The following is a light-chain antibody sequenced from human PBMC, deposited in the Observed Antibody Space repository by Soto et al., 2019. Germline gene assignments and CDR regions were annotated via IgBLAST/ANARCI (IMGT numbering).Light chain of an antibody. J-gene: IGLJ2*01. CDR2: EVS. Sequence: QSALTQPASVSGSPGQSITISCTGTSRDVGGYNYVSWHQQHPGKAPKVIITEVSNRASGISDRFSASKSGNTASLTISGLQAEDEADYYCSSYISRSGFVVFGGGTKMT. CDR1: SRDVGGYNY. CDR3: SSYISRSGFVV. V-gene: IGLV2-14*01.